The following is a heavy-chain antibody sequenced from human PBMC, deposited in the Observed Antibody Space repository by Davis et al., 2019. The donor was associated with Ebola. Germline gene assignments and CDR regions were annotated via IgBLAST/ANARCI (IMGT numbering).Heavy chain of an antibody. Sequence: SETLSLTCSVSGASINNYYWTWIRQPPGKGLEWIGYIFYSGSTYYNPSLKSRVTISVDTSKNQFSLKLRSVTAADTAVYYCARQGWSGYSLRHWLDPWGRGTLVTVSS. V-gene: IGHV4-59*08. J-gene: IGHJ5*02. CDR1: GASINNYY. CDR2: IFYSGST. CDR3: ARQGWSGYSLRHWLDP. D-gene: IGHD3-3*01.